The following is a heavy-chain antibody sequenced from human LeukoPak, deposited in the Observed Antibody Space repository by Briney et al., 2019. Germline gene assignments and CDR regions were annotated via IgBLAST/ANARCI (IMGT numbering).Heavy chain of an antibody. J-gene: IGHJ5*02. V-gene: IGHV1-2*02. CDR3: ARSQHNTFDP. D-gene: IGHD1-1*01. Sequence: ASXKVSCKTSGYTFTGNYMHWVRQAPGQGLEWMGWINPKSGDTKYAQKFQGRVTVTRDTSSSTSYLELSRLRSDDTAIYYCARSQHNTFDPWGRGTLVTVSS. CDR2: INPKSGDT. CDR1: GYTFTGNY.